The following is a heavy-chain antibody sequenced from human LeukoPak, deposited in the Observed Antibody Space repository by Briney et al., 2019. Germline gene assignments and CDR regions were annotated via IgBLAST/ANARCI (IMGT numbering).Heavy chain of an antibody. J-gene: IGHJ4*02. Sequence: PSETLSLTCTVSDGSISSSSYYWGWIRQPPGKGLEWIGTIYYSGSTYYSPSLKSRVAISVDTSKNQFSPKLSSVTAADTAVYYCARAAREQLVLLSYYFDYWGQGTLVTVSS. V-gene: IGHV4-39*01. D-gene: IGHD6-6*01. CDR1: DGSISSSSYY. CDR2: IYYSGST. CDR3: ARAAREQLVLLSYYFDY.